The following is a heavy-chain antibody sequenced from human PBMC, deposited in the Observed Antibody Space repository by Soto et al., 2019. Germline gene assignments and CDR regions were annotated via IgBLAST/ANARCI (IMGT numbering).Heavy chain of an antibody. V-gene: IGHV3-74*01. CDR1: GFTFSTYW. CDR2: INSDGSST. Sequence: GGSLRLSCAAFGFTFSTYWMHWVRQAPGKGLVWVSRINSDGSSTSYADSVKGRFTISRDNAKNTLYLQMNSLRADDTAVYYCAKAWEVNWFDPWGQGTLVTVSS. D-gene: IGHD1-26*01. J-gene: IGHJ5*02. CDR3: AKAWEVNWFDP.